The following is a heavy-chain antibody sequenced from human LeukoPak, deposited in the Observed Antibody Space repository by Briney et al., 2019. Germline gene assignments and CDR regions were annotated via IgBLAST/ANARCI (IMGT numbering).Heavy chain of an antibody. D-gene: IGHD3-3*01. CDR1: GFNFSIYG. CDR3: VKDQGECPGSRCYLRFLEY. CDR2: VRYAQSAT. Sequence: PGGSLRLSCAASGFNFSIYGMHWVRQAPGKGLEWVTFVRYAQSATVYADSVQGRFAISRDNSKNTVYLQMNSLRVEDTALYFCVKDQGECPGSRCYLRFLEYWGQGTLVTVSS. J-gene: IGHJ4*02. V-gene: IGHV3-30*02.